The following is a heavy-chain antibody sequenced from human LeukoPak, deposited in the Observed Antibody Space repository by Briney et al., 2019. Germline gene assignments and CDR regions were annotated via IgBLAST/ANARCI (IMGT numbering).Heavy chain of an antibody. CDR1: GGSISSSSYY. J-gene: IGHJ5*01. D-gene: IGHD2-2*01. Sequence: SETLSLTCTVPGGSISSSSYYWGWIRQPPGKGLEWIGSIYYSGSTYYNPSLKSRVTISVDTSKNQFSLKLSSVTAADTAVYYCARDRARLLVVPAAQTESWFDSWGQGTLVTVSS. CDR2: IYYSGST. V-gene: IGHV4-39*07. CDR3: ARDRARLLVVPAAQTESWFDS.